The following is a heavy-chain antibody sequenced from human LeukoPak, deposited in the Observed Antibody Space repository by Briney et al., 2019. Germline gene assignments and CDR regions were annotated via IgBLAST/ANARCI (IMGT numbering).Heavy chain of an antibody. V-gene: IGHV4-4*02. CDR2: IYHSGST. CDR3: ARGGIAAAGTMDY. D-gene: IGHD6-13*01. Sequence: PSETLSLTCAVSGVSISSSNWWSWVRQPPGKGLEWIGEIYHSGSTNYNPSLKSRVTISVDKSKNQFSLKLSSVTAADTAVYYCARGGIAAAGTMDYWGQGTLVTVSS. J-gene: IGHJ4*02. CDR1: GVSISSSNW.